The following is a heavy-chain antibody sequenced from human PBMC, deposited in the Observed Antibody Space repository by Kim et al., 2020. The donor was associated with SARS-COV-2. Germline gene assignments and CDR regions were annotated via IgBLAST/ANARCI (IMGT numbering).Heavy chain of an antibody. J-gene: IGHJ5*02. V-gene: IGHV1-46*01. Sequence: ASVKVSCTASGYTFTKFAIHWVRQAPGQGLEWLGIISPSGDNTYYAQKFQGRLTMTKDTSTNTTYMELSSLRSEDTALYFCARVCSGVSCYSGSRSPFDPWGQGTLVTVSS. CDR3: ARVCSGVSCYSGSRSPFDP. D-gene: IGHD2-15*01. CDR1: GYTFTKFA. CDR2: ISPSGDNT.